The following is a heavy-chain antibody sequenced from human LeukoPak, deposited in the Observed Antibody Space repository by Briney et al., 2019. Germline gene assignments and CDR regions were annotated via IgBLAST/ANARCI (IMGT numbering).Heavy chain of an antibody. V-gene: IGHV3-20*01. CDR2: INWNGDST. CDR1: GFTFDDYG. D-gene: IGHD3-10*01. CDR3: ARYYGSGSYYGNYYGMDV. J-gene: IGHJ6*02. Sequence: GGSLRFSCAASGFTFDDYGMSWVRQAPGKGLEWVSGINWNGDSTGYADSVKGRFTISRDNAKNSLYLQMNSLRAEDTALYHCARYYGSGSYYGNYYGMDVWGQGTTVTVSS.